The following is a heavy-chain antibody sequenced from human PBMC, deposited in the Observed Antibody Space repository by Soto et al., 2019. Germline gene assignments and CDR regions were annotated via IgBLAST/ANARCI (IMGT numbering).Heavy chain of an antibody. CDR1: GGCISRYY. J-gene: IGHJ6*02. Sequence: SETLSLTCTVSGGCISRYYWSWIRQPPGKGLEGIGDVDYSGSTTYNPSLKSRVTISVDTSKNQFSLKLSSVTAADTAVYYCARDSVRGVPDRMAVWGQGTTVTVSS. D-gene: IGHD3-10*01. CDR2: VDYSGST. CDR3: ARDSVRGVPDRMAV. V-gene: IGHV4-59*01.